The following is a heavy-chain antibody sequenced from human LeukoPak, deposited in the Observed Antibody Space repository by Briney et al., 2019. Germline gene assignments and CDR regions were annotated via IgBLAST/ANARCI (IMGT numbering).Heavy chain of an antibody. CDR2: ISSSSSTI. J-gene: IGHJ4*02. Sequence: GGSLRLSCAASGFTFSSYSMNWVRQAPGKGLEWVSYISSSSSTIYYADSVKDRFTISRDNAKNSLYLQMNSLRAEDTAVYYCARDYYDSSGYYWVYYFDYWGQGTLVTVSS. CDR1: GFTFSSYS. V-gene: IGHV3-48*01. CDR3: ARDYYDSSGYYWVYYFDY. D-gene: IGHD3-22*01.